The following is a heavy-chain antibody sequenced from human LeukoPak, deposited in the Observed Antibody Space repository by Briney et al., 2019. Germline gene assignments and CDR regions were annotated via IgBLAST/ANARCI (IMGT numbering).Heavy chain of an antibody. CDR3: ARDNLGYYDILTGPNAFDI. D-gene: IGHD3-9*01. J-gene: IGHJ3*02. Sequence: GGSLRLSCAASGFTFSSYAMHWVRQAPGKGLEWVAVISYDGSNKYYADSVKGRFTISRDNSKNTLYLQMNSLRAEDTAVYYCARDNLGYYDILTGPNAFDIWGQGTMVTVSS. V-gene: IGHV3-30-3*01. CDR1: GFTFSSYA. CDR2: ISYDGSNK.